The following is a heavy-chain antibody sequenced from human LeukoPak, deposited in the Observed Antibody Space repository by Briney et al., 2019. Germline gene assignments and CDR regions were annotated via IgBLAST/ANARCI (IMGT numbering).Heavy chain of an antibody. Sequence: SETLSLTCNFSTDSMTYIFWSWIRQPAGKGLEWIGRIYSSGSAHYNPSLKSRVTLSVDTSKNQFSLKLSSVTAADTAVYYCARHGHSNYDYYYYYYMDVWGKGTTVTVSS. CDR1: TDSMTYIF. CDR3: ARHGHSNYDYYYYYYMDV. CDR2: IYSSGSA. D-gene: IGHD4-11*01. V-gene: IGHV4-4*07. J-gene: IGHJ6*03.